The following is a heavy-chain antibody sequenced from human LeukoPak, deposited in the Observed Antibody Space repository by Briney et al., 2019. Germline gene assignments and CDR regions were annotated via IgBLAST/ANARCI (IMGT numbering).Heavy chain of an antibody. J-gene: IGHJ6*03. CDR1: GGSFSGYY. D-gene: IGHD2-8*01. V-gene: IGHV4-59*01. CDR2: IYYSGST. Sequence: PSETLSLTCAVYGGSFSGYYWSWIRQPPGKGLEWIGYIYYSGSTNYNPSLKSRVTISVDTSKNQFSLKLSSVTAADTAVYYCARVADCTNGVCYSDYYYYMDVWGKGTTVTVSS. CDR3: ARVADCTNGVCYSDYYYYMDV.